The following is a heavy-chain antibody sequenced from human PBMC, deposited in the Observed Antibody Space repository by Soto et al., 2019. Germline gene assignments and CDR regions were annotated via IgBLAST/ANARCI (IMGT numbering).Heavy chain of an antibody. CDR3: SREDQPPHCH. V-gene: IGHV3-49*04. CDR2: IRGKASGGTT. J-gene: IGHJ4*02. Sequence: GGSLRLSCTASGFTFGDYAMTWVRQAPGKGLEWVGFIRGKASGGTTEYAASVRGRFTISRDDSKSIAYLQMNSLKTEDTAMYYCSREDQPPHCHWGQRTMVTVSS. D-gene: IGHD2-21*01. CDR1: GFTFGDYA.